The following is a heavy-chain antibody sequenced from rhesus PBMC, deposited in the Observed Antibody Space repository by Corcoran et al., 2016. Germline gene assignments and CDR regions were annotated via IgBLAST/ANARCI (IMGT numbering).Heavy chain of an antibody. D-gene: IGHD4-23*01. CDR1: GGSISSSY. V-gene: IGHV4-169*02. Sequence: QLQLQESGPGLVKPSETLSVTCAVSGGSISSSYWSWIRQAPGKGLEWIGYIYGSGSSTNSNPSLKSRVTLSVDTSKNQLSLKLSSVTTADTAVYYCARDKYSNHFDYWGQGVLVTVSS. J-gene: IGHJ4*01. CDR2: IYGSGSST. CDR3: ARDKYSNHFDY.